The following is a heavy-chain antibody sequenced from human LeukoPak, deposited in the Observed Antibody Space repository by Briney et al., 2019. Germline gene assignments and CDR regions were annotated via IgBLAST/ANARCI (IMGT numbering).Heavy chain of an antibody. Sequence: SETLSLTCTVSGGSTSSGGYYWSWIRQHPGKGLEWIGYIYYSGSTYYNPSLKSRVTISIDTSKNQFSLKLSSVTAADTAVYYCARTGLLVPYYMDVWGKGTTVTVSS. CDR3: ARTGLLVPYYMDV. D-gene: IGHD1-14*01. V-gene: IGHV4-31*03. CDR1: GGSTSSGGYY. CDR2: IYYSGST. J-gene: IGHJ6*03.